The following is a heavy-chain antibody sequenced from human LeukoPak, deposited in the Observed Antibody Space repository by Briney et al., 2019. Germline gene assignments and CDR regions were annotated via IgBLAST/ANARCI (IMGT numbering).Heavy chain of an antibody. D-gene: IGHD1-26*01. J-gene: IGHJ6*03. CDR1: GGSIRSY. CDR2: IYGSGST. V-gene: IGHV4-4*07. Sequence: SETLSLTCTVSGGSIRSYWSWIRQPAGKGLEWIGRIYGSGSTDYNPSLKSRVTMSIDTSKNQFSLKLSSVTAADTAVYYCARRGADYYYYYMDVWGKGTTVTVSS. CDR3: ARRGADYYYYYMDV.